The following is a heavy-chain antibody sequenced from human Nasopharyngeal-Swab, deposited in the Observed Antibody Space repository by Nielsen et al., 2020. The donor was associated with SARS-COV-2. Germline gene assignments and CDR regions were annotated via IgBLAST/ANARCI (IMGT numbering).Heavy chain of an antibody. CDR3: IREGKDYYDSSGYSHFDY. J-gene: IGHJ4*02. V-gene: IGHV3-49*03. Sequence: GGSLRLSCTASGFTFGDYAMSWFRQAPGKGLEWVGFIRSKAYGGTTEYAASVKGRFTISRDDSKSIAYLQMNSLKTEDTAVYYCIREGKDYYDSSGYSHFDYWGQGTLVTVSS. D-gene: IGHD3-22*01. CDR1: GFTFGDYA. CDR2: IRSKAYGGTT.